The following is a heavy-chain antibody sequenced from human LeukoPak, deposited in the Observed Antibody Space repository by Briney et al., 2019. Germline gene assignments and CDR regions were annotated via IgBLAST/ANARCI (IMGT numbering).Heavy chain of an antibody. J-gene: IGHJ2*01. CDR3: ARGVPGGWYFDL. CDR1: GFTFSSYW. CDR2: NGDGTRT. D-gene: IGHD3-16*01. V-gene: IGHV3-74*01. Sequence: PGGSLRLSCAASGFTFSSYWMHWVRQAPGKGLVWVSRNGDGTRTNYADSVKGRFAISRDNAENTVNLQIYSLKAEDTAVYYCARGVPGGWYFDLWGRATLVTVSS.